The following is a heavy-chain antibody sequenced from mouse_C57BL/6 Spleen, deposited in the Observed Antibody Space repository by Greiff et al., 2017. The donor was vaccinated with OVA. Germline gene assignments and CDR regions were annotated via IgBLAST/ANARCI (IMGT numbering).Heavy chain of an antibody. CDR2: IDPSDSYT. CDR3: ARAPSYYYGSSDWYFDV. J-gene: IGHJ1*03. V-gene: IGHV1-69*01. Sequence: VQLQQPGAELVMPGASVKLSCKASGYTFTSYWMHWVKQRPGQGLEWIGEIDPSDSYTNYNQKFKGKSTLTVDKSSSTAYMQLSSLTSEDSAVYYCARAPSYYYGSSDWYFDVWGTGTTVTVSS. CDR1: GYTFTSYW. D-gene: IGHD1-1*01.